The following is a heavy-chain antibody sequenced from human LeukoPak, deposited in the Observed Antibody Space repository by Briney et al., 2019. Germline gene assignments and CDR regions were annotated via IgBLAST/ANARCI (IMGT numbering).Heavy chain of an antibody. CDR2: IWYDGSIK. D-gene: IGHD3-10*01. CDR3: ARDLGSYGTGMAGDY. Sequence: GRSLRLSCAASGFAFSSYVMHWVRQAPGKGLEWVTVIWYDGSIKYYADSVKGRFTTSRDNSKNTLYLQMNSLKAEDTAVYYCARDLGSYGTGMAGDYWGQGTLVTVSS. J-gene: IGHJ4*02. CDR1: GFAFSSYV. V-gene: IGHV3-33*01.